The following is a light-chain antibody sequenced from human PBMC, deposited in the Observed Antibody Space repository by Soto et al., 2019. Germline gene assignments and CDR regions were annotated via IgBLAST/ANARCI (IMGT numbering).Light chain of an antibody. J-gene: IGLJ1*01. V-gene: IGLV1-44*01. CDR3: ATWDDSLDVHV. Sequence: QSVLTQPPSASGTPGQTITISCSGGSSNIGINTVSWYEHLPGTAPRLLIYGNNQRPSGVPDRFSGSKSGTSASLAISGLQSDDEAHYYCATWDDSLDVHVFGTGTKLTVL. CDR1: SSNIGINT. CDR2: GNN.